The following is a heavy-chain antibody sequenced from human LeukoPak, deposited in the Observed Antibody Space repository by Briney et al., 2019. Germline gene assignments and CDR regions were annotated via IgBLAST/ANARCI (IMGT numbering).Heavy chain of an antibody. Sequence: GGSLRLSCAASDFTFSSYTMNWVRQAPGKGLEWVANIKQDGSEKNYVDSVKGRFTISRDNAKNSLYLQMNSLRVEDTAVYYCARANTGWSPSDYWGQGILVTVSS. D-gene: IGHD6-19*01. J-gene: IGHJ4*02. V-gene: IGHV3-7*04. CDR2: IKQDGSEK. CDR1: DFTFSSYT. CDR3: ARANTGWSPSDY.